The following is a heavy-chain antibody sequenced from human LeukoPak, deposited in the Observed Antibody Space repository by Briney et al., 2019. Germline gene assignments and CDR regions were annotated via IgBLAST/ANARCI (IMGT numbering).Heavy chain of an antibody. J-gene: IGHJ4*02. V-gene: IGHV3-48*01. CDR2: ISSTSTTI. Sequence: GGSLRLSCAASGFTFSGYHMNWVRQAPGKGLEWVSHISSTSTTIYYADSVKGRFTISRDNARNSLFLQMNSLRAEDTAVYYCAKGFGAAGRGPFDYWGQGTLVTVSS. D-gene: IGHD6-13*01. CDR3: AKGFGAAGRGPFDY. CDR1: GFTFSGYH.